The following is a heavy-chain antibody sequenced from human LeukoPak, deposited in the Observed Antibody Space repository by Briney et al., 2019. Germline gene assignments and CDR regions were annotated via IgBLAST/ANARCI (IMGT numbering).Heavy chain of an antibody. V-gene: IGHV4-39*07. CDR3: ARVMGIAVAGGYDAFDI. J-gene: IGHJ3*02. D-gene: IGHD6-19*01. CDR1: GGSISSSNYY. CDR2: IYYSGST. Sequence: SETLSLTCTVSGGSISSSNYYWGWIRQPPGKGLEWIGSIYYSGSTYYSPSLKSRVTISVDTSKNQFSLKLSSVTAADTAVYYCARVMGIAVAGGYDAFDIWGQGTMVTVSS.